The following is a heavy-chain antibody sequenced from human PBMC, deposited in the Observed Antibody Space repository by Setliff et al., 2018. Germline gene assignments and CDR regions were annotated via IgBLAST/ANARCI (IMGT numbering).Heavy chain of an antibody. J-gene: IGHJ3*02. CDR1: AFTFKNYW. V-gene: IGHV3-7*03. Sequence: GGSLRLSCAASAFTFKNYWMSWVRQAPGKGLEWVANIKGDGREKCYLASVKGRFTISRENARISRYLQMNSLRAEDTAVYSCARDRISRYYDSGAHAFDIWGQGTMVTV. D-gene: IGHD3-22*01. CDR2: IKGDGREK. CDR3: ARDRISRYYDSGAHAFDI.